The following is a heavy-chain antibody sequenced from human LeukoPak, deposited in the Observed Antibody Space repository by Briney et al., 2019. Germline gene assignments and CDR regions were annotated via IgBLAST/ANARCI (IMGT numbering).Heavy chain of an antibody. D-gene: IGHD3-10*01. Sequence: SETLSLTCAVSGYSISSGYYWGWIRQPPGKGLEWIGSIYHSGSTYYNTSLTSRVTISVDTSKNQFSLKLGSVTAADTAVYYCARQWSTFSGSYYNVDFDYWGQGTLVTVSS. CDR3: ARQWSTFSGSYYNVDFDY. J-gene: IGHJ4*02. CDR2: IYHSGST. CDR1: GYSISSGYY. V-gene: IGHV4-38-2*01.